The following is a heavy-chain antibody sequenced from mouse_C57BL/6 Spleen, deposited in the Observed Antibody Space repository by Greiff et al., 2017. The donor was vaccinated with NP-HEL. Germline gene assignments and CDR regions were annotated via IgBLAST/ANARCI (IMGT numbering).Heavy chain of an antibody. Sequence: QVQLQQPGAELVMPGASVKLSCNASGYTFTSYWMHWVKQRPGQGLEWIGVIDPSDSYTNYNQKFKGKSTLTVDKSSSTAYMQLSSLTSEDSAVYYCARWGGSSLYAMDYWGQGTSVTVSS. CDR3: ARWGGSSLYAMDY. CDR2: IDPSDSYT. D-gene: IGHD1-1*01. V-gene: IGHV1-69*01. J-gene: IGHJ4*01. CDR1: GYTFTSYW.